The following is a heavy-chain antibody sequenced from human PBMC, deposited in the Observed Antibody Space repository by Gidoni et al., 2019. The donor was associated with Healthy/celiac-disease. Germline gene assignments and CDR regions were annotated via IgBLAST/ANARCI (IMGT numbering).Heavy chain of an antibody. CDR3: VSDLGYSSCSYFYYGMAV. V-gene: IGHV3-74*01. CDR1: GSPFSSYW. CDR2: ILSVVSST. Sequence: EVQLVASGGGLVQPGGSLGLSCAASGSPFSSYWRHWVLHAPGKGLVWVSRILSVVSSTSYADSFKGRFTRYRDTAKNTLYLPLNSLRAGDTAVYYCVSDLGYSSCSYFYYGMAVWGQVTTVTVSS. D-gene: IGHD6-19*01. J-gene: IGHJ6*02.